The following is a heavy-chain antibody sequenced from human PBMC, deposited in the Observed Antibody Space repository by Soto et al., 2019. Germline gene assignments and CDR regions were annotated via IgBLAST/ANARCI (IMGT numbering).Heavy chain of an antibody. Sequence: EEQLLESGGDLVQPGGSLKLSCAASGFTFSSYAMNWVRQAPGKGLEWVSSINGNGRKTSYADSVRGRFTISRDNSKKTLFLPVSSPRADDTAVYCCVKDLNFDFWTGYRYYAMEIWGQGTTVTVS. CDR3: VKDLNFDFWTGYRYYAMEI. D-gene: IGHD3-3*01. CDR1: GFTFSSYA. J-gene: IGHJ6*02. CDR2: INGNGRKT. V-gene: IGHV3-23*01.